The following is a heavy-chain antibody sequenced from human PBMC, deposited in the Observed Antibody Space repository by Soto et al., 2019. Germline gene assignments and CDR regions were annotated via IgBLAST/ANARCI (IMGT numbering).Heavy chain of an antibody. J-gene: IGHJ4*02. CDR1: GGSISSGGYS. CDR2: IYHSGST. CDR3: AAGGGLPRYY. V-gene: IGHV4-30-2*01. D-gene: IGHD5-12*01. Sequence: QLQLQESGSGLVKPSQTLSLTCAVSGGSISSGGYSWSWIRQPPGKGLEWSGYIYHSGSTDYNPSLKSRVTISVDRSKNQFSLKLSAVTAADTAVYYCAAGGGLPRYYWGQGTLVTVSS.